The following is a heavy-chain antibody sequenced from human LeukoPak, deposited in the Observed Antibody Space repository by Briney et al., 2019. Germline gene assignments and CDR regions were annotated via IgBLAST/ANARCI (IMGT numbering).Heavy chain of an antibody. Sequence: GESLRLSCAASGFTFSRYSMNWVRQAPGKGLEWVSYISSSSSTVYYADSLKGRFTISRDNAKNSLYLQMNSLRDEDTAVYYCARAQTYYGSGSYLYWGQGTLVTVSS. CDR3: ARAQTYYGSGSYLY. J-gene: IGHJ4*02. V-gene: IGHV3-48*02. D-gene: IGHD3-10*01. CDR1: GFTFSRYS. CDR2: ISSSSSTV.